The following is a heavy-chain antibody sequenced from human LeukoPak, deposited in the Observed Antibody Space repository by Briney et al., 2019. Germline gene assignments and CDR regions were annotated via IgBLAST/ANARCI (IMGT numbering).Heavy chain of an antibody. CDR2: INPNSGGT. J-gene: IGHJ3*02. Sequence: ASVKVSCKASGYTFTGYYMHWVRQAPGQGLEWMGWINPNSGGTNYAQKFQGRVTMTRDTSISTAYMELSRLRSDDTAVYYCARDKYCSSTGCYMDAFDIWGQGTMVTVSS. V-gene: IGHV1-2*02. CDR3: ARDKYCSSTGCYMDAFDI. D-gene: IGHD2-2*02. CDR1: GYTFTGYY.